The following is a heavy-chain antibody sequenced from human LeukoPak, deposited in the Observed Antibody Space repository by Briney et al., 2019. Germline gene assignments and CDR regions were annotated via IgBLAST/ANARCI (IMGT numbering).Heavy chain of an antibody. CDR2: IKGDGSEK. D-gene: IGHD1-26*01. CDR1: GFTFSTYW. CDR3: ASYRVSHGMDV. Sequence: GGSLRLSCAASGFTFSTYWMAWVRQAPGKGLEWVANIKGDGSEKYHGDSVTGRFTISRDNAKNSLYLQMNNLRAEDTAIYYCASYRVSHGMDVWGQGTTVTVSS. J-gene: IGHJ6*02. V-gene: IGHV3-7*01.